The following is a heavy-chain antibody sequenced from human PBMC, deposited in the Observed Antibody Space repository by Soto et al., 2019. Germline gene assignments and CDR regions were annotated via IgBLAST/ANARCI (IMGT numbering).Heavy chain of an antibody. J-gene: IGHJ4*02. CDR2: IHPSGATT. CDR1: GFTFQNYH. V-gene: IGHV1-46*02. Sequence: QVQLVQSGAEVKEPGASVKVSCKASGFTFQNYHMHWVRQAPGQGLEWMGRIHPSGATTTYAQNFQGRLAMTRDTSTSTAYMEFSSLTSEDTAVYYCAKDLWGSWTVDYWGQGTLITVSS. D-gene: IGHD3-16*01. CDR3: AKDLWGSWTVDY.